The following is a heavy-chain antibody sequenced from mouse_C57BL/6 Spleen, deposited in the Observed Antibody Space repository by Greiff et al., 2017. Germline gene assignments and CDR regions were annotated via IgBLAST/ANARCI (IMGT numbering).Heavy chain of an antibody. V-gene: IGHV1-82*01. CDR3: AIYYGKGWYFDV. D-gene: IGHD2-1*01. Sequence: QVQLQQSGPELVKPGASVKISCKASGYAFSSSWMNWVKQRPGKGLEWIGRIYPGDGDTNYNGKFKDKATLTADKSSSTAYMQLSSLTSEDSAVXFCAIYYGKGWYFDVWGTGTTVTVSS. J-gene: IGHJ1*03. CDR1: GYAFSSSW. CDR2: IYPGDGDT.